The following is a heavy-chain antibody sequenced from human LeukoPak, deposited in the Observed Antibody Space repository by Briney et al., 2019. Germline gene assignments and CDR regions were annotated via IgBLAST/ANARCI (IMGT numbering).Heavy chain of an antibody. CDR2: INPSISST. J-gene: IGHJ5*02. CDR1: GYTFTSYY. CDR3: SRDYYGSGGSLLNWFDP. D-gene: IGHD3-10*01. Sequence: ASVKLSCKASGYTFTSYYMHWVRQAAGHRLEWMGIINPSISSTSHAQKFPSRVTMPRATSRTTVYLQLSSLLSEHQTGHYCSRDYYGSGGSLLNWFDPWGQGTLVTVSS. V-gene: IGHV1-46*01.